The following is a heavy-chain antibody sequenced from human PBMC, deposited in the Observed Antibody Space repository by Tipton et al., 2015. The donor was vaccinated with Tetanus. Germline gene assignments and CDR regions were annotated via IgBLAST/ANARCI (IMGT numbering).Heavy chain of an antibody. CDR2: IYHSGST. J-gene: IGHJ4*02. V-gene: IGHV4-30-2*01. CDR1: GGSISSGGYS. CDR3: ARGAVTTFYFGY. Sequence: TLSLTCAVSGGSISSGGYSWSWIRQPPGEGLEWIGYIYHSGSTYYNPSLKSRVTISVDRSKNQFSLKLSSVTAADTAVYYCARGAVTTFYFGYWGQGTLVTVSS. D-gene: IGHD4-17*01.